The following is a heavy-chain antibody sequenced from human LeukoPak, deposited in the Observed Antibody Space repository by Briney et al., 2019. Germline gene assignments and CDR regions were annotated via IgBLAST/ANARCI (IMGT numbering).Heavy chain of an antibody. J-gene: IGHJ3*02. Sequence: PGGSLRLSCAASGFTFSDSALHWVRQASGKGLEWVGRIRSTANSYATAYDVSVKGRFTISRDDSKDTASLQMNNLKTEDTAVYYCTVGGYRYGLDAFGIWGQGTMVTVSS. CDR2: IRSTANSYAT. D-gene: IGHD5-18*01. CDR1: GFTFSDSA. V-gene: IGHV3-73*01. CDR3: TVGGYRYGLDAFGI.